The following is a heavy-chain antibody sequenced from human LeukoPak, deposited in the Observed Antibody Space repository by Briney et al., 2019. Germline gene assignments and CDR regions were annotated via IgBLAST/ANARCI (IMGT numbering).Heavy chain of an antibody. D-gene: IGHD4-23*01. J-gene: IGHJ2*01. CDR1: GFNVSSNY. CDR3: ARGVGGNFLCFDL. Sequence: GGSLRLSCAASGFNVSSNYMSWVRQAPGKGLEWVSIIYSGGSTYYADSVKGRFTISRDNSKNMLYPQMNSLRAEDTAMYYCARGVGGNFLCFDLWGRGTLVTVSS. CDR2: IYSGGST. V-gene: IGHV3-53*01.